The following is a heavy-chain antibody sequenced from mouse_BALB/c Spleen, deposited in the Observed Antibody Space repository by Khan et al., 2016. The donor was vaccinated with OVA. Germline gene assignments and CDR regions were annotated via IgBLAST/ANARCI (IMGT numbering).Heavy chain of an antibody. CDR3: ASGGYWYFDV. Sequence: QIQLVQSGPEVKKPGETVKISCKASGYSFTNYGMNWVRQAPGKGLKWMGWINTYTGEPTYADDFKGRFAFSLETSASTAYLQINNHKNEDTATYFCASGGYWYFDVWGAGTTVTVSS. D-gene: IGHD1-1*02. J-gene: IGHJ1*01. CDR1: GYSFTNYG. CDR2: INTYTGEP. V-gene: IGHV9-3-1*01.